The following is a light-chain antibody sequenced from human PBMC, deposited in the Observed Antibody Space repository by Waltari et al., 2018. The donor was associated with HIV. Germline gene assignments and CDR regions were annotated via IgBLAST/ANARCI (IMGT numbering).Light chain of an antibody. J-gene: IGLJ2*01. Sequence: QAVVTQEHSLTVSPGGTVPPTCGSSTGAVTSGHYPYWFQQKPGQAPRTLIYDTSNKHSWTPARFSGSLLGGKAALTLSGAQPEDEAEYYCLLSYSGARPVVFGGGTKLTVL. CDR1: TGAVTSGHY. CDR3: LLSYSGARPVV. V-gene: IGLV7-46*01. CDR2: DTS.